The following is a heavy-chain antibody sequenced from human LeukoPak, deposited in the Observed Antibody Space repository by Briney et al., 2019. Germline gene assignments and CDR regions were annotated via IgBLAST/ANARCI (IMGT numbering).Heavy chain of an antibody. J-gene: IGHJ5*02. CDR2: IKTNCGDR. V-gene: IGHV1-2*02. Sequence: ASVKDSCMASVYTLIGYFIHWVRQAPGQGLEGKGCIKTNCGDRNYAQKFQSMLTMTRDTSINTAYMELSSLRADDAAVYYCGRGDKTFDPWGQGTLVTVSS. CDR3: GRGDKTFDP. CDR1: VYTLIGYF.